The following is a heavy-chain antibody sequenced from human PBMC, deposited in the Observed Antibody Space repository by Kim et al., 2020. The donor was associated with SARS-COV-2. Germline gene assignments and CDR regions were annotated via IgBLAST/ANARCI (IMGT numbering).Heavy chain of an antibody. CDR1: GFTFSSYE. J-gene: IGHJ4*02. D-gene: IGHD4-4*01. CDR2: IIGSGTTI. V-gene: IGHV3-48*03. Sequence: GGSLRLSCAASGFTFSSYEMNWVRQAPGKGLEWVSYIIGSGTTIYYADSVRGRFTISRDNDQNSLYLQMNRLRAEDTAVYYCARGPNYSPFDYWGQGTLVPVSS. CDR3: ARGPNYSPFDY.